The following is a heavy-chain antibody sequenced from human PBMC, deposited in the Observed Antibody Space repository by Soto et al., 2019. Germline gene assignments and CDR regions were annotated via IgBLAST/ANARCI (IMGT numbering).Heavy chain of an antibody. CDR3: EACGKFFQT. J-gene: IGHJ3*01. V-gene: IGHV4-30-2*01. CDR2: IYNSGST. D-gene: IGHD3-3*01. CDR1: GGYISGGYYS. Sequence: SETLSLTCAVSGGYISGGYYSGRWIRQPPGKGLEWIGFIYNSGSTYYNSSLKSRVTISVDRSKNHFFLNWTSVTAADTSVYYCEACGKFFQTWGQGTKVTVSS.